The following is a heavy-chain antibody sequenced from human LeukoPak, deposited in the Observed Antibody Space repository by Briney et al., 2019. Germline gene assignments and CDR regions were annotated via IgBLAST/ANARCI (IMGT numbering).Heavy chain of an antibody. CDR1: GYTFTSYA. CDR3: ARDLEGATGGIRSMALYYFDY. Sequence: GASVKVSCTASGYTFTSYAMNWVRQAPGQGLEWMGIINPSGGSTSYAQKFQGRVTMTRDTSTSTVYMELSSLRSEDTAVYYCARDLEGATGGIRSMALYYFDYWGQGTLITVSS. J-gene: IGHJ4*02. D-gene: IGHD1-26*01. CDR2: INPSGGST. V-gene: IGHV1-46*01.